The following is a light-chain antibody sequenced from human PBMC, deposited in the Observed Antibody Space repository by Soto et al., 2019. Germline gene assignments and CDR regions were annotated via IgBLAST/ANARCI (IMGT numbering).Light chain of an antibody. V-gene: IGKV3-11*01. CDR3: QQRSNWPST. CDR2: DAS. Sequence: EIVLTQSPATLSSSPGNRATLSCRASESVSRYLAWYQQKPGQAPRLLIYDASNRATGIPARFSGSGSGTDFPPTISGLGPEDFAVYYCQQRSNWPSTFGGGTKVEIK. CDR1: ESVSRY. J-gene: IGKJ4*01.